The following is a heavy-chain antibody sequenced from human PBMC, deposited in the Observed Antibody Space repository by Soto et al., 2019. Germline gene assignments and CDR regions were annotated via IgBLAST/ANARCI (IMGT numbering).Heavy chain of an antibody. J-gene: IGHJ5*02. CDR1: GFTLSGYW. CDR2: ISSSGSTT. Sequence: GGSLRLSCAASGFTLSGYWMHWVRQGPGKGPVWVARISSSGSTTDYADSVKGRFIISRDNAKNTLFLQMSSLTYEDTAVYYCARTSCSGGSCSPDPWGRGTLVTVSS. CDR3: ARTSCSGGSCSPDP. D-gene: IGHD2-15*01. V-gene: IGHV3-74*01.